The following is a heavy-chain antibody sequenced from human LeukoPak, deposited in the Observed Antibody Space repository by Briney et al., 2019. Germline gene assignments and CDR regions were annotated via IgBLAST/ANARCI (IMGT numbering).Heavy chain of an antibody. CDR3: ATYDSSVRRWYYFDY. CDR1: GYTFTCYY. CDR2: INPNSGGT. J-gene: IGHJ4*02. D-gene: IGHD3-22*01. Sequence: ASVKVSCKASGYTFTCYYMHWVRQAPGQGLERMGWINPNSGGTNYAQKFQGRVTMTRDTSISTAYMELSRLRSDDTAVYYCATYDSSVRRWYYFDYWGQGTLVTVSS. V-gene: IGHV1-2*02.